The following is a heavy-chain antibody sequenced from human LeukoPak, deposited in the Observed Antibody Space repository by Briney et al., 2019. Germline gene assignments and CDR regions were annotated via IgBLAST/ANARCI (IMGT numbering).Heavy chain of an antibody. V-gene: IGHV3-23*01. Sequence: GGSLRLSCAASGFTFNTYAMAWVRQAPGKGLEWVSTLTGSGGSTYYADSVEGRFTISRDNSKNTLYLQMNSLRAEDTAVFYCARESNILTNFDYWGQGTLVTVSS. J-gene: IGHJ4*02. D-gene: IGHD3-9*01. CDR1: GFTFNTYA. CDR3: ARESNILTNFDY. CDR2: LTGSGGST.